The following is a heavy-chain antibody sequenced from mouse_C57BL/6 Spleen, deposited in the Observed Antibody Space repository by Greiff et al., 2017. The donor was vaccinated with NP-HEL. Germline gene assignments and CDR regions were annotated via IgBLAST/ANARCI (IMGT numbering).Heavy chain of an antibody. V-gene: IGHV1-4*01. J-gene: IGHJ2*01. CDR1: GYTFTSYT. CDR2: INPSSGYT. D-gene: IGHD1-1*01. CDR3: AREKGITTVVDY. Sequence: VQLQQSGAELARPGASVKMSCKASGYTFTSYTMHWVKQRPGQGLEWIGYINPSSGYTKYNQKFKDKATLTADKSSSTAYMQLSSLTSEDSAVYYCAREKGITTVVDYWGQGTTLTVSS.